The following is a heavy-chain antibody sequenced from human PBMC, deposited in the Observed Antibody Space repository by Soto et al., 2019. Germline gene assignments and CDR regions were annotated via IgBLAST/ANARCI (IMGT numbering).Heavy chain of an antibody. V-gene: IGHV3-33*08. CDR2: IWYDGSNI. CDR3: APHVSCSGGSCQYDAFAI. CDR1: GFTFSSYW. D-gene: IGHD2-15*01. Sequence: GGSLRLSCAASGFTFSSYWMSWVRQAPGKGLEWVAVIWYDGSNIYYADSVKGRFTISRDNSKNTLYLQMNSLRAEDTAAYYCAPHVSCSGGSCQYDAFAIRGQGTMVTVS. J-gene: IGHJ3*02.